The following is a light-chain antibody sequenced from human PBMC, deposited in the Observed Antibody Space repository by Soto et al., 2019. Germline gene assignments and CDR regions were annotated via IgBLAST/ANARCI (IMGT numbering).Light chain of an antibody. CDR3: SSYTSTSSYV. V-gene: IGLV2-14*03. CDR2: EVS. CDR1: SSDVGGYNS. J-gene: IGLJ1*01. Sequence: QSALTQPASVSWSPGQSITVSCTGTSSDVGGYNSVSWYQQHPGKPPKLIIYEVSNRPSGVSDRFSGSKSGNTASLTISGLQAEEEADYYCSSYTSTSSYVFATGTNVTAL.